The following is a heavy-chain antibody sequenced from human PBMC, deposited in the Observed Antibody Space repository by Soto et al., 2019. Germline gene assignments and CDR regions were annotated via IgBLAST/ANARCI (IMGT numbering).Heavy chain of an antibody. Sequence: GGSLRLSCAASGFTFSSYGMHWVRQAPGKGLEWVAVIWYDGSNKYYADSVKGRFTISRDNSKNTLYLQMNSLRAEDTAVYYCARELLTVNGDSFDYWGQGTLVTVSS. V-gene: IGHV3-33*01. J-gene: IGHJ4*02. CDR3: ARELLTVNGDSFDY. D-gene: IGHD3-10*01. CDR1: GFTFSSYG. CDR2: IWYDGSNK.